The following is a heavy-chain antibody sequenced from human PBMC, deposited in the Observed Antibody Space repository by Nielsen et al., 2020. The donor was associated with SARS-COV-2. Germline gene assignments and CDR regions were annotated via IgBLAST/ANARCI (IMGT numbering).Heavy chain of an antibody. V-gene: IGHV3-30-3*01. CDR3: AYDPSRYCGGDCYSY. Sequence: GESLKISCAASGFTFSSYAMHWVRQAPGKGLEWVAVISYDGSNKYYADSVKGRFTISRDNSKNTLYLQMNSLRAEDTAVYYCAYDPSRYCGGDCYSYWGQGTLVTVSS. CDR1: GFTFSSYA. J-gene: IGHJ4*02. D-gene: IGHD2-21*02. CDR2: ISYDGSNK.